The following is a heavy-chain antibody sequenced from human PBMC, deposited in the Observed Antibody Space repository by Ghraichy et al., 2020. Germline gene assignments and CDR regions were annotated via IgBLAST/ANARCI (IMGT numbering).Heavy chain of an antibody. CDR1: GFTFSTYA. Sequence: GGSLRLSCAASGFTFSTYAMSWVRQAPGKGLEWLSTMTGIDHRVFYSDSVKGRFTISRDNSENTLYLEMNSLRADDTAVYYCAKDPFYGDYAVDYWGQGTLVTVSS. CDR2: MTGIDHRV. V-gene: IGHV3-23*01. J-gene: IGHJ4*02. CDR3: AKDPFYGDYAVDY. D-gene: IGHD4-17*01.